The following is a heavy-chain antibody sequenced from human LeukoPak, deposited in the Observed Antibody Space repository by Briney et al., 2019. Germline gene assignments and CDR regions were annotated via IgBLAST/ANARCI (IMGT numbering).Heavy chain of an antibody. CDR2: IYISGST. CDR3: AGDQGGTNWYYYGMDV. CDR1: GGSISSGSYY. D-gene: IGHD1-7*01. V-gene: IGHV4-61*02. J-gene: IGHJ6*02. Sequence: SETLSLTCIVSGGSISSGSYYWSWVRQPAGKGLEWIGRIYISGSTNYNPSRKSRAPISVDTSKNQFSLKLSSVTAEDTAVYYCAGDQGGTNWYYYGMDVWGQGTTVTVSS.